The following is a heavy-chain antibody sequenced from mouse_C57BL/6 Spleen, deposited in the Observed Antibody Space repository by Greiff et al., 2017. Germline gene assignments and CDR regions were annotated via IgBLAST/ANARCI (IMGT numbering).Heavy chain of an antibody. CDR2: IYPGDGDT. V-gene: IGHV1-82*01. CDR1: GYAFSSSW. CDR3: ARDYYGSNYWYFDV. J-gene: IGHJ1*03. D-gene: IGHD1-1*01. Sequence: QVQLQQSGPELVKPGASVKISCKASGYAFSSSWMNWVKQRPGKGLEWIGRIYPGDGDTNYNGKFKGKATLTADKSSSTAYMQLSSLTSEDSAVYFCARDYYGSNYWYFDVWGTGTTVTVSS.